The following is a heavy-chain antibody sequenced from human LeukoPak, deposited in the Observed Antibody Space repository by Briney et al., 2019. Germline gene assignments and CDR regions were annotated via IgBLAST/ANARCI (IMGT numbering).Heavy chain of an antibody. CDR2: IKQDGSEK. Sequence: PGGSLRLSCAGSGFTFSSYWMSWVRQAPGKGLEWVANIKQDGSEKYYVDSVRGRFTISRDNSKNTVYLQMNSLRAEDTAIYYCAKEKNSGYYYHFNYWGQGNLVTVSS. D-gene: IGHD3-22*01. CDR3: AKEKNSGYYYHFNY. CDR1: GFTFSSYW. J-gene: IGHJ4*02. V-gene: IGHV3-7*03.